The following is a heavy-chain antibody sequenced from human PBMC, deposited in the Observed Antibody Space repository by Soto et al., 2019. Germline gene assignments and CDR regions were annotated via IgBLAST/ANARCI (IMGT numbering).Heavy chain of an antibody. CDR2: VSSDSRSD. Sequence: PGGSLRLSCAASGFSFSNYAMHWVRQAPGKGLAWVAVVSSDSRSDYYADSVKGRFTISRDNSKNTLYLQMNSLRAEDTAVYYCARAESWLLHDWGQGTLVTVSS. J-gene: IGHJ4*02. V-gene: IGHV3-30*04. D-gene: IGHD6-19*01. CDR3: ARAESWLLHD. CDR1: GFSFSNYA.